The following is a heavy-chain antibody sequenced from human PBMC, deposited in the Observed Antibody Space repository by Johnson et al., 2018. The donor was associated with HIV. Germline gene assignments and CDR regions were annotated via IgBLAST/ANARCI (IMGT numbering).Heavy chain of an antibody. J-gene: IGHJ3*02. V-gene: IGHV3-30*04. CDR1: GFTFSNSP. Sequence: QVQLVESGGGVVRPGRSLRLPCVASGFTFSNSPMHWVRQAPGKGLEWVAVISFDGSNKYYADSVKGRFTISRDNSKNTLYLQMNSLRAEDTAVYYCAKDQVDGRYCGGDCPDAFDIWGQGTMVTVSS. CDR2: ISFDGSNK. D-gene: IGHD2-21*02. CDR3: AKDQVDGRYCGGDCPDAFDI.